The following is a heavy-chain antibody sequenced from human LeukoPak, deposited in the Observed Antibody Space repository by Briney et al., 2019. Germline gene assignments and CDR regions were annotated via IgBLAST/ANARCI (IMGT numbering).Heavy chain of an antibody. V-gene: IGHV4-34*01. CDR1: GGSFSGYD. Sequence: PSETLSLTCAVHGGSFSGYDWTWIRQPPGKGLEWIGSIYYSGSTYYNPSLKSRVTISVDTSKNQFSLKLSSVTAADTAVYYCARYQAGFDYWGQGTLVTVSS. CDR2: IYYSGST. D-gene: IGHD2-2*01. CDR3: ARYQAGFDY. J-gene: IGHJ4*02.